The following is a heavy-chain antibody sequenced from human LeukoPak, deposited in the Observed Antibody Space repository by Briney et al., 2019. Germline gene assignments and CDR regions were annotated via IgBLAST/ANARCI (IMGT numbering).Heavy chain of an antibody. CDR1: GGSFSGYY. CDR2: INHSGST. Sequence: SSETLSLTCAVYGGSFSGYYWSWIRQPPGKGLEWIGEINHSGSTNYNPSLKSRVTISVDTSKNQFSLKLSSVTAADTAVYYCAASQDIVVVVAATRWFDPWGQGTLVTVSS. J-gene: IGHJ5*02. D-gene: IGHD2-15*01. CDR3: AASQDIVVVVAATRWFDP. V-gene: IGHV4-34*01.